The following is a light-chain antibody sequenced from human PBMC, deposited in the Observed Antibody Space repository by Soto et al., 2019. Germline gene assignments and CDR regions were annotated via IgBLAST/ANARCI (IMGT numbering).Light chain of an antibody. CDR3: QQYGSSIT. Sequence: EIVMTQSPATLSVSPGEGATLSCRASQSFSTHLAWYQQIPGQAPRLLIYGASSRATGIPDRFSGSGSGTDFTLTISRLEPEDFAVYYCQQYGSSITFGQGTRLEIK. CDR1: QSFSTH. V-gene: IGKV3-20*01. J-gene: IGKJ5*01. CDR2: GAS.